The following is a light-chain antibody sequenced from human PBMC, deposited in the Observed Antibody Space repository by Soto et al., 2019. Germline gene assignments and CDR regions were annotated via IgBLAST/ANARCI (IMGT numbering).Light chain of an antibody. Sequence: QPVLTQSPSAAASLGASVKLTCTLSSGHSSYAIAWHQQQPEKGPRYLMKLSSDGSHSKGDGIPDRFSGSSSGAERYLTISSLQSEDEADYYCQTWDTGAREVLGGGTKLTVL. J-gene: IGLJ2*01. V-gene: IGLV4-69*01. CDR1: SGHSSYA. CDR3: QTWDTGAREV. CDR2: LSSDGSH.